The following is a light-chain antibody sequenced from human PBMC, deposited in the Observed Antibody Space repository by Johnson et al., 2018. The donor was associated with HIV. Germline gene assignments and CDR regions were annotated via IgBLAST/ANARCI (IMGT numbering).Light chain of an antibody. CDR2: RNN. Sequence: QSVLTQAPSASGTPGQRVTISCSGTSSNIGSNTVNWYQQFPGTAPKLLIYRNNQRPSGVPDRFSGSKSGTSASLAISGLQAEDEAEYYCAAWDDSLNGFYVFGSGTKVTVL. J-gene: IGLJ1*01. V-gene: IGLV1-44*01. CDR1: SSNIGSNT. CDR3: AAWDDSLNGFYV.